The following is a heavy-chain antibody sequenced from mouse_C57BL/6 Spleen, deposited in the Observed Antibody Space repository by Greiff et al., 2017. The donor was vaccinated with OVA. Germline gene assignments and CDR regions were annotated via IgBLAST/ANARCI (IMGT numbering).Heavy chain of an antibody. Sequence: VQLQQPGAELVRPGTSVTLSCKASGYTFTSYWMHWVKQRPGQGLEWIGVIDPSDSYTNYNQKFKGKATLTVDTSSSTAYMQLSSLTSEDSAVYYCARILRPWGQGTTLTVSS. J-gene: IGHJ2*01. CDR1: GYTFTSYW. CDR3: ARILRP. D-gene: IGHD1-1*01. V-gene: IGHV1-59*01. CDR2: IDPSDSYT.